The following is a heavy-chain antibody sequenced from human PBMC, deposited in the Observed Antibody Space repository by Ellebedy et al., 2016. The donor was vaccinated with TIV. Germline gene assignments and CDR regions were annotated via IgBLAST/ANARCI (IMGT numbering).Heavy chain of an antibody. CDR2: INPSGGST. Sequence: AASVKVSCKASGYTFTSYYMHWVRQAPGQGLEWMGIINPSGGSTTYAQKLQGRVTMTRDTSTSTVYMELSSLRSEDTAVYYYARARSSGWLHTPDYWGQGTLVTVSS. D-gene: IGHD6-19*01. CDR1: GYTFTSYY. V-gene: IGHV1-46*04. J-gene: IGHJ4*02. CDR3: ARARSSGWLHTPDY.